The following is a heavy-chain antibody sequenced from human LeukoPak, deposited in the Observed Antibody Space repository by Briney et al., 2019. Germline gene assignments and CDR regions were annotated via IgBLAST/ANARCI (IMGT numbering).Heavy chain of an antibody. CDR1: GGSFSGYY. J-gene: IGHJ6*04. CDR3: ARVRVRGVIITHYYYGMDV. D-gene: IGHD3-10*01. V-gene: IGHV4-34*01. Sequence: SGTLSLTCAVYGGSFSGYYWSWIRQPPGKGLEWIGEINHSGSTNYNPSLKSRVTISVDTSKNQFSLKLSSVTAADTAVYYCARVRVRGVIITHYYYGMDVWGKGTTVTVSS. CDR2: INHSGST.